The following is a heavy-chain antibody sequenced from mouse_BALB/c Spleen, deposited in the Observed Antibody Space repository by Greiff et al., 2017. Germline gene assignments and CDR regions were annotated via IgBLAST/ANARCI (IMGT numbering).Heavy chain of an antibody. D-gene: IGHD2-4*01. CDR1: GFTFSDYG. V-gene: IGHV5-15*02. Sequence: EVQGVESGGGLVQPGGSRKLSCAASGFTFSDYGMAWVRQAPGKGPEWVAFISNLAYSIYYADTVTGRFIISSENAKHTLYLEMSSLRSEDTAMYYCARGELRAYYAMDYWGQGTSVTVSS. CDR2: ISNLAYSI. J-gene: IGHJ4*01. CDR3: ARGELRAYYAMDY.